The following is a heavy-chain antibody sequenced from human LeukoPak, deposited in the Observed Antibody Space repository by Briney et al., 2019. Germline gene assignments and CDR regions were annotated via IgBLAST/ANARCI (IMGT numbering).Heavy chain of an antibody. D-gene: IGHD3-9*01. J-gene: IGHJ4*02. Sequence: GGSLRLSCAASGFTFSSYSVNWVRQAPGKGLEWVSSISSSSSYIYYADSVKGRFTISRDNAKNSLYLQMNSLRAEDTAVYYCARSGLTHFDYWGQGTLVTVSS. CDR3: ARSGLTHFDY. CDR2: ISSSSSYI. V-gene: IGHV3-21*01. CDR1: GFTFSSYS.